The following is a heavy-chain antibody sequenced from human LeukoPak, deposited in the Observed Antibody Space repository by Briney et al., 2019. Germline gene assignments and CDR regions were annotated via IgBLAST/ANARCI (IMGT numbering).Heavy chain of an antibody. D-gene: IGHD3-22*01. CDR2: IKQDGSEK. CDR1: GFTFSSYW. V-gene: IGHV3-7*01. CDR3: ARAGDYYDSSGYYYAGVLED. J-gene: IGHJ4*02. Sequence: PGGSLRLSCAASGFTFSSYWMSWVRQAPGKGLEWVANIKQDGSEKYYVDSVKGRFTISRDNAKNSLYLQMNSLRAEDTAVYYCARAGDYYDSSGYYYAGVLEDWGQGTLVTVSS.